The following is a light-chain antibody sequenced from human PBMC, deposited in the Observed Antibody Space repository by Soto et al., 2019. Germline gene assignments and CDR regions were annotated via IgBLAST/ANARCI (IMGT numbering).Light chain of an antibody. V-gene: IGLV6-57*04. J-gene: IGLJ2*01. CDR2: EDN. Sequence: NFMLTQPHSVSESPGKTVTISCTRSSGSIASNYVQWYQQRPGSAPTTVIYEDNQRPSGVPDRFSGSIDSSSNSASLTISGLKTEDEADYYCQSYASGVVFGGGTQLTVL. CDR3: QSYASGVV. CDR1: SGSIASNY.